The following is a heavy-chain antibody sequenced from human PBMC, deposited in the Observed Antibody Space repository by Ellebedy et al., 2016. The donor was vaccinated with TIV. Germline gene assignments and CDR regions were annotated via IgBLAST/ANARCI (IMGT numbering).Heavy chain of an antibody. V-gene: IGHV5-10-1*01. D-gene: IGHD3-22*01. CDR1: GYSFTSYW. CDR3: ARHLKPYYYDSSGYPGDY. J-gene: IGHJ4*02. CDR2: IDPSDSYT. Sequence: GESLKISCKGSGYSFTSYWISWVRQMPGKGLEWMGRIDPSDSYTNYSPSFQGHVPISADKSFSTAYLQWSSLKASDTAMYYCARHLKPYYYDSSGYPGDYWGQGTLVTVSS.